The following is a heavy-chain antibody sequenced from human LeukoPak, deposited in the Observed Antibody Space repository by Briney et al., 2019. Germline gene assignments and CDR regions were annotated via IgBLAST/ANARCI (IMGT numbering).Heavy chain of an antibody. V-gene: IGHV4-59*08. D-gene: IGHD2-2*01. CDR1: GGSISNYY. CDR3: ARLRTRNSSFDP. Sequence: SETLSLTCTVSGGSISNYYWTWIRQPPGKGLEWIGYIYYSGSTNYNPSLKSRVTISIDTSKNQFSLKLTSVTAADTAVYYCARLRTRNSSFDPWGQGTLVTVSS. J-gene: IGHJ5*02. CDR2: IYYSGST.